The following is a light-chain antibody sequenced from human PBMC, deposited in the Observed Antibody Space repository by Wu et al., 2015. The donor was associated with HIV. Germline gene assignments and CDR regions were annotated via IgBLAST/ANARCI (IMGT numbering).Light chain of an antibody. CDR1: QSVSSN. Sequence: EILMTQSPATLSVSPGERVTLSCRASQSVSSNLAWYKQKPGQAPRLLIYGASTRATGIPAKFSGSGFRTEFTLTISSLQSEDCAVYYCQQYNSWVLTFGGGPRWRSN. CDR3: QQYNSWVLT. V-gene: IGKV3-15*01. CDR2: GAS. J-gene: IGKJ4*01.